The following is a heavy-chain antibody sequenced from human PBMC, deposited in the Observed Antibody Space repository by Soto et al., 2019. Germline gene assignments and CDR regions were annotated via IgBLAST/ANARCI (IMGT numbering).Heavy chain of an antibody. D-gene: IGHD6-6*01. Sequence: ASVKVSCKASGYTFTIHDIHWVRQAPGQGLEWMAGLNPHSGKAAYAQRFQGRLTMTGNASTSTAYMELSGLRSEDTAMYYCARVSSIAARRSYDSWGQGTLVTV. CDR2: LNPHSGKA. CDR3: ARVSSIAARRSYDS. CDR1: GYTFTIHD. V-gene: IGHV1-8*01. J-gene: IGHJ4*02.